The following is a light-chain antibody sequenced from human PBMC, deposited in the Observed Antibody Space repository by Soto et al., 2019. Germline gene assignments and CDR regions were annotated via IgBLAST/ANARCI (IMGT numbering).Light chain of an antibody. Sequence: QSVLTQPASVSGSPGQSITVSCTGTSSDVGIYKLVSWYQHHPGKSPKLIIFEGTDRPSGVSDRFSGSKSGNTASLTISGLQAEDEADYYCCSYSSSWVFGGGTKLTVL. CDR2: EGT. CDR3: CSYSSSWV. J-gene: IGLJ3*02. CDR1: SSDVGIYKL. V-gene: IGLV2-23*01.